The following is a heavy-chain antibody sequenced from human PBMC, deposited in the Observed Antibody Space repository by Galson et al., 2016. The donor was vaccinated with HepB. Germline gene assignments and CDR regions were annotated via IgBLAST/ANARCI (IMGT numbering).Heavy chain of an antibody. CDR1: GFSFDDYA. Sequence: SLRLSCAASGFSFDDYAMYWVRQAPGKGLEWVSGIDWNSGTIAYADSVKGRLTISRDNARKSLYLQMNSLGVEDTALYYCTKALSGYYYYYGVDAWGKGTAVTVSS. J-gene: IGHJ6*04. D-gene: IGHD3-10*01. CDR2: IDWNSGTI. CDR3: TKALSGYYYYYGVDA. V-gene: IGHV3-9*01.